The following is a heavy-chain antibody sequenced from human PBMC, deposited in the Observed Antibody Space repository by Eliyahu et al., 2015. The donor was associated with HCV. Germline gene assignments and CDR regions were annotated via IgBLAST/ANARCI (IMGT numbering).Heavy chain of an antibody. D-gene: IGHD2-15*01. Sequence: QVQLQESGPGLVKPSETLSLTCAVSGGSISSHSWSWVRQPAGHGLEWIWDVYASVSTNFNPPLKSRVSMSVDTXKNQFXLTLTSVTAADTAVYHCARDQYCSGGTCYSGYFDLWGRGTLVTVSS. CDR2: VYASVST. CDR1: GGSISSHS. CDR3: ARDQYCSGGTCYSGYFDL. J-gene: IGHJ2*01. V-gene: IGHV4-4*07.